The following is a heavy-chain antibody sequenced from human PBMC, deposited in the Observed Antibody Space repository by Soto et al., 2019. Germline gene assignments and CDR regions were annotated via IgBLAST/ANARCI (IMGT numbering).Heavy chain of an antibody. CDR3: AKDQQWLGFFDY. J-gene: IGHJ4*02. CDR2: ISYDGSNK. Sequence: GGSLRLSCAASGFTFSSYGMHWVRQAPGKGLEWVAVISYDGSNKYYADSVKGRFTISRDNSKNTLYLQMNSLRAEDTAVYYCAKDQQWLGFFDYWGQGTLVTVYS. D-gene: IGHD6-19*01. V-gene: IGHV3-30*18. CDR1: GFTFSSYG.